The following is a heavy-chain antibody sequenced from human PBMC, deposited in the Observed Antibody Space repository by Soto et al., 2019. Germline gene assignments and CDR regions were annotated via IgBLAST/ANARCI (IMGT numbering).Heavy chain of an antibody. Sequence: SVKVSCKASGGTFSSYAISWVRQAPGQRLEWMGGITPIFGTANYAQKFQGRVTITADESTSTAYMELSSLRSEDTAVYYCARSQGDFWSGYYLVGYYGMDVWGQGTTVTVSS. CDR3: ARSQGDFWSGYYLVGYYGMDV. J-gene: IGHJ6*02. V-gene: IGHV1-69*13. CDR1: GGTFSSYA. D-gene: IGHD3-3*01. CDR2: ITPIFGTA.